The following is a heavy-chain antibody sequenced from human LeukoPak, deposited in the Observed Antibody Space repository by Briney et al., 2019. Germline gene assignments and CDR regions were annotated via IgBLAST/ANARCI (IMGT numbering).Heavy chain of an antibody. CDR3: ARDPGYSST. CDR1: GGSISSSSYY. Sequence: SETLSLTCTVSGGSISSSSYYWGWIRQPPGKRLEWIGSIYYSGSTYYNPSLKSRVTISVDTSKNQFSLKLSSVTAADTAVYYCARDPGYSSTWGQGTLVTVSS. J-gene: IGHJ5*02. CDR2: IYYSGST. D-gene: IGHD6-13*01. V-gene: IGHV4-39*07.